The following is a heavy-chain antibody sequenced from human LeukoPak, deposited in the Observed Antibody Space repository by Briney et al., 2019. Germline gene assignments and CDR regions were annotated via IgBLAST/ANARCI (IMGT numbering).Heavy chain of an antibody. D-gene: IGHD1-1*01. Sequence: SETLSLTCTVSGGSVSSMSHFWGWIRQPPGKGLEWIGSIYSTTASYYNPSLGSRVTVSVDTSKNQLSLELTSVTAADTGVYYCARGIWNDYYFDYWGQRTLVTVSS. V-gene: IGHV4-39*02. J-gene: IGHJ4*02. CDR2: IYSTTAS. CDR1: GGSVSSMSHF. CDR3: ARGIWNDYYFDY.